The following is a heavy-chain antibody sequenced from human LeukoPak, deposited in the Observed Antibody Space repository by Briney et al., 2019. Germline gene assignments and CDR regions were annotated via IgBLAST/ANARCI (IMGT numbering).Heavy chain of an antibody. V-gene: IGHV3-30-3*01. CDR1: GFTFSSYA. CDR2: ISYDGSNK. J-gene: IGHJ4*02. D-gene: IGHD2-15*01. CDR3: ARVDCSGGSCYLRPFDY. Sequence: GRSLRLSCAAFGFTFSSYAMHWVRQAPGKGLEWVAVISYDGSNKYYADSVKGRFTISRDNSKNTLYLQMNSLRAEDTAVYYCARVDCSGGSCYLRPFDYWGQGTLVTVSS.